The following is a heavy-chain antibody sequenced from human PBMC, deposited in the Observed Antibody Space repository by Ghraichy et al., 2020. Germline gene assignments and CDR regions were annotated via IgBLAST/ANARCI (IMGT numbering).Heavy chain of an antibody. V-gene: IGHV3-13*01. CDR2: IGTAGDT. J-gene: IGHJ2*01. D-gene: IGHD5-24*01. CDR1: GFTFSSYD. CDR3: ARGDGGYFDL. Sequence: GESLNISCAASGFTFSSYDMHWVRQATGKGLEWVSAIGTAGDTYYPGSVKGRFTISRENAKNSLYLQMNSLRAGDTAVYYCARGDGGYFDLWGRGTLVTVSS.